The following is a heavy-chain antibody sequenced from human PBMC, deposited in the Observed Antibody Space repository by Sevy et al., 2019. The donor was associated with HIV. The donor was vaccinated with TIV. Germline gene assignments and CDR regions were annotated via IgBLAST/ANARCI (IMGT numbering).Heavy chain of an antibody. CDR3: AKSIAAAGRGDDY. Sequence: GGSLRLSCAASGFTFSSYAMSWVRQAPGKGLEWVSAIRGSGGSTYYADSVKGRFTISRDNSKNTLYLQMNSLRAEDTAVYYCAKSIAAAGRGDDYWGQGTLVTVSS. J-gene: IGHJ4*02. CDR2: IRGSGGST. V-gene: IGHV3-23*01. CDR1: GFTFSSYA. D-gene: IGHD6-13*01.